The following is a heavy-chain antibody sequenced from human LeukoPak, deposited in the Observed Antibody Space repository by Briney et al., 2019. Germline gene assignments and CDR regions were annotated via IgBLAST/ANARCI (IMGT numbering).Heavy chain of an antibody. CDR2: IWYDGSNK. Sequence: TGGSLRLSCAASGFTFSSYGMHWVRQAPGKGLEWVAIIWYDGSNKYYADSVKGRFTISRDNSKNTLYLQMNSLRAEDTAVYYCARGEGSSSDEQIDYWGQGTLVTVSS. V-gene: IGHV3-33*01. CDR1: GFTFSSYG. D-gene: IGHD6-6*01. J-gene: IGHJ4*02. CDR3: ARGEGSSSDEQIDY.